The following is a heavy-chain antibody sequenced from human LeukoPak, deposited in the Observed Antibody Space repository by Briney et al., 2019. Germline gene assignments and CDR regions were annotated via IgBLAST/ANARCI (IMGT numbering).Heavy chain of an antibody. CDR2: IRYDGSNK. Sequence: PGGSLRLSCAASGFTFSSYGMHWVRQAPGKGLEWVAFIRYDGSNKYYADSVKGRFTISRDNSKNTLYLQMNSLRAEDTAVYYCAKARCDFWSSYQRCYYYMDVWGKGTTVTVSS. CDR1: GFTFSSYG. V-gene: IGHV3-30*02. J-gene: IGHJ6*03. CDR3: AKARCDFWSSYQRCYYYMDV. D-gene: IGHD3-3*01.